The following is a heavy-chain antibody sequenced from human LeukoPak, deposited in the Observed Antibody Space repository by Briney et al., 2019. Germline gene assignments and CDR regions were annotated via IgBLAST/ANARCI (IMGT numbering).Heavy chain of an antibody. CDR2: IKNKVDGGTA. CDR1: GFTFSKDW. Sequence: GGSLRLSCAASGFTFSKDWMSWVRQAPGKGLEWVGRIKNKVDGGTADYAAPVKGRFTISRDDSKNTLYLQMNSLKTEDTAVYYCTTYNDKDAFNIWGQGTMVTVS. CDR3: TTYNDKDAFNI. V-gene: IGHV3-15*01. D-gene: IGHD3-10*01. J-gene: IGHJ3*02.